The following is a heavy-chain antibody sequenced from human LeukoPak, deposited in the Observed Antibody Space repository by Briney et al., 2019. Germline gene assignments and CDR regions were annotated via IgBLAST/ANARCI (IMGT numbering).Heavy chain of an antibody. CDR3: ATYCSSTSCYVFDP. CDR2: FDPEDGET. D-gene: IGHD2-2*01. J-gene: IGHJ5*02. V-gene: IGHV1-24*01. CDR1: GYTFTSYY. Sequence: ASVKVSCKASGYTFTSYYMHWVRQAPGQGLEWMGGFDPEDGETIYAQKFQGRVTMTEDTSTDTAYMELSSLRSEDTAVYYCATYCSSTSCYVFDPWGQGTLVTVSS.